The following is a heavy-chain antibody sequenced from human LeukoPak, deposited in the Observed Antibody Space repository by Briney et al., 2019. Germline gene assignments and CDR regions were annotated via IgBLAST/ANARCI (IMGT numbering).Heavy chain of an antibody. J-gene: IGHJ4*02. CDR1: GYTFTSYG. CDR3: ARDAGWRDTAMAHFDY. V-gene: IGHV1-18*01. Sequence: GASVKVSCKASGYTFTSYGFSWVRQAPGQGLEWMGWISAYNGNTNYAQKLQGRVTMTTDTSTSTAYMELRSLRSDDTAVYYCARDAGWRDTAMAHFDYWGQGTLVTVSS. CDR2: ISAYNGNT. D-gene: IGHD5-18*01.